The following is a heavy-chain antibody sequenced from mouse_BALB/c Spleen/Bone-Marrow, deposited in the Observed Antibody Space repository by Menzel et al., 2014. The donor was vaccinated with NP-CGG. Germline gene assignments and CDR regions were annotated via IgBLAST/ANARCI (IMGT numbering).Heavy chain of an antibody. V-gene: IGHV5-12-1*01. CDR3: AREVLRDYFDY. CDR1: GFAFSSYD. J-gene: IGHJ2*01. CDR2: ISSGGGST. Sequence: EVQGVESGGGLVKPGGSPKLSCAASGFAFSSYDMSWVRQTPEKRLEWVAYISSGGGSTYYPDTVKGRFTISRDNAKNTLYLQMSSLKSEDTAMYYCAREVLRDYFDYWGQGTTLTVSS. D-gene: IGHD1-1*01.